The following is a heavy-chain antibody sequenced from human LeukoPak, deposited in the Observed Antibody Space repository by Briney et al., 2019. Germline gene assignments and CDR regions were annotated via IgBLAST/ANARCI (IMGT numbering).Heavy chain of an antibody. CDR1: GGTFSSYA. CDR2: IIPIFGTA. V-gene: IGHV1-69*13. Sequence: ASVKVYCKASGGTFSSYAISCVRQAPGQGLEWMGGIIPIFGTANYAQKFQGRVTITADESSSTAYMELSSLRSEDTAVYYCWGGGWKKPFDYWGQGTLVTVSS. CDR3: WGGGWKKPFDY. J-gene: IGHJ4*02. D-gene: IGHD2-21*01.